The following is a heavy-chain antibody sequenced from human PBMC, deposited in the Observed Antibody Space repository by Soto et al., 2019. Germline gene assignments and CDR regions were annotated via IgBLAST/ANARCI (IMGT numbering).Heavy chain of an antibody. CDR2: IYHSGST. V-gene: IGHV4-30-2*01. CDR3: ARSTVVDYFDY. D-gene: IGHD4-17*01. Sequence: PSETLSLTCAVSGGSISSGGYSWSWIRQPPGKGLEWIGYIYHSGSTYYNPSLKSRVTISVDRSKNQFSLKLSSVTAADTAVYYCARSTVVDYFDYWVQGTLVTVSS. CDR1: GGSISSGGYS. J-gene: IGHJ4*02.